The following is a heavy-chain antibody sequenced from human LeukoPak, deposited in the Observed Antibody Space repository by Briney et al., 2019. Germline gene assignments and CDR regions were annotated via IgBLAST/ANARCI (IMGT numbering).Heavy chain of an antibody. CDR2: ISSSGSTI. CDR1: RFSFSSYE. D-gene: IGHD6-13*01. V-gene: IGHV3-48*03. J-gene: IGHJ3*01. Sequence: GGSLRLSCVASRFSFSSYEMNWVRQAPGKGLEWLSYISSSGSTIFYADSVKGRFTISRDNAKNSLYLQMNRLRAEDTAVYYCARGRAGYSSSWGMWGQGTMVTVSS. CDR3: ARGRAGYSSSWGM.